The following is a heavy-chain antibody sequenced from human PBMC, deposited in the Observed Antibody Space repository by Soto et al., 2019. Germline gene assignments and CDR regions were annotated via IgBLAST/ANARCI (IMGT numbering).Heavy chain of an antibody. V-gene: IGHV4-34*01. CDR1: GGSFSGYY. CDR2: INHSGST. D-gene: IGHD1-26*01. J-gene: IGHJ1*01. Sequence: SETLSLTCAVYGGSFSGYYWSWIRQPPGKGLEWIGEINHSGSTNYNPSLKSRVTISVDTSKNQFSLKLSSVTAADTAVYYCARGEWELPPLHWGQGTLVTV. CDR3: ARGEWELPPLH.